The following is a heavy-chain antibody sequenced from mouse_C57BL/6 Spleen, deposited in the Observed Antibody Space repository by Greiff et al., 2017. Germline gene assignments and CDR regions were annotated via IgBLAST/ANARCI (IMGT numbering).Heavy chain of an antibody. CDR2: IYPGNSDT. CDR3: TRTAASSYEAMDY. CDR1: GYTFTSYC. D-gene: IGHD1-1*01. J-gene: IGHJ4*01. Sequence: VQLQQSGTVLARPGASVKMSCKTSGYTFTSYCMHWVKQRPGQGLEWIGAIYPGNSDTSYNQKFKGKAKLTAVTSASTAYMELSSLTNEDSAVYYCTRTAASSYEAMDYWGQGTSVTVSS. V-gene: IGHV1-5*01.